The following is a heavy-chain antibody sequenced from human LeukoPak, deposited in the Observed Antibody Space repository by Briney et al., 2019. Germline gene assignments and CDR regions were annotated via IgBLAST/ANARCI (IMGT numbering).Heavy chain of an antibody. V-gene: IGHV3-53*01. J-gene: IGHJ4*02. D-gene: IGHD6-13*01. CDR1: GFTVSSNY. CDR2: IYSGGST. CDR3: ASPGYSSSWYEVDY. Sequence: GGSLRLSCAASGFTVSSNYMSWVRQAPGKGLEWVSVIYSGGSTYYADSVKGRFTISRDNSKNTLYLQMNSLRAEDTAVYYCASPGYSSSWYEVDYWGQGTLVTASS.